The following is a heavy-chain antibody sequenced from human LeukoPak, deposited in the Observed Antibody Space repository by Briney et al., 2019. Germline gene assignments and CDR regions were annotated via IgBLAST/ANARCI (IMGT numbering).Heavy chain of an antibody. V-gene: IGHV1-46*01. D-gene: IGHD2-21*02. J-gene: IGHJ4*02. CDR3: ARGGACCGGDCLG. Sequence: ASVKVSCKASGYSFTSNYIHWVRQAPGQGLEWMGMIYPRDGSTSYAQKFQGRVTVTRDTSTSTVHMELSSLRSEDTAVYYCARGGACCGGDCLGWGQGTLVTVSS. CDR2: IYPRDGST. CDR1: GYSFTSNY.